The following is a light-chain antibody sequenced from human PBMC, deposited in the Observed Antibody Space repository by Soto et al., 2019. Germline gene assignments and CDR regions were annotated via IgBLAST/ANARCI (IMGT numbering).Light chain of an antibody. V-gene: IGKV3-15*01. CDR2: GAS. CDR1: QSGSTN. Sequence: EIVMTQSPATLSVSPGERATLSCRASQSGSTNLAWYQQKPGQAPRLLMYGASTRATGIPARFSGSGSGTEFTPTISSLQSEDFAVYYCQHYHNWPPYTFGQGTKLEIK. J-gene: IGKJ2*01. CDR3: QHYHNWPPYT.